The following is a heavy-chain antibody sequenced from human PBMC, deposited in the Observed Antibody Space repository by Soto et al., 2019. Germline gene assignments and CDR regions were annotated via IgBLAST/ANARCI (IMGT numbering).Heavy chain of an antibody. Sequence: AGGSLRLSCTASGFTFGDYAMSWVRQAPGKGLEWVGFIRSKAYGGTTEYAASVKGRFTISRDDSKSIAYLQMNSLKTEDTAVYYCTRENIYDFWSGSYYYYYYGMDVWGQGATVTVSS. V-gene: IGHV3-49*04. CDR3: TRENIYDFWSGSYYYYYYGMDV. J-gene: IGHJ6*02. D-gene: IGHD3-3*01. CDR2: IRSKAYGGTT. CDR1: GFTFGDYA.